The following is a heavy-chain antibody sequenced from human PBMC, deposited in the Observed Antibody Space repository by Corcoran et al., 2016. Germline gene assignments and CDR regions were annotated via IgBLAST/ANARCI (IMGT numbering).Heavy chain of an antibody. CDR2: INPSGGST. J-gene: IGHJ5*02. CDR3: ARGLVVAANLWLSEGWFDP. Sequence: QVQLVQSGAEVKKPGASVKVSCKASGYTFTSYYMHWVRQAPGQGLEWMGIINPSGGSTSYAQKFQGRVTMTRDTSTSTVYMELRSLRSEDTAVYYYARGLVVAANLWLSEGWFDPWGQGTLVTVSS. V-gene: IGHV1-46*01. D-gene: IGHD2-15*01. CDR1: GYTFTSYY.